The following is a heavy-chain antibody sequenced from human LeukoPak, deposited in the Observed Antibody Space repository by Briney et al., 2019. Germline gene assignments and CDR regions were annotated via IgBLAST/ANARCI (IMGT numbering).Heavy chain of an antibody. D-gene: IGHD4-11*01. CDR3: ARWGYSNPFDY. CDR1: GFTFSRYA. Sequence: GGSLRLSCSASGFTFSRYAMHWVRQAPGKGLEHVSAISSNGGTTYYADSVKGRFTISRDNSKNTLYLQMNSLRAEDTAVYYCARWGYSNPFDYWGQGTLVTVSS. J-gene: IGHJ4*02. CDR2: ISSNGGTT. V-gene: IGHV3-64*04.